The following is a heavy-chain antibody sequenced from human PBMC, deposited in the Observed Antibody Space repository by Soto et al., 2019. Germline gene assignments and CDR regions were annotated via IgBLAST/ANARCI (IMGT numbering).Heavy chain of an antibody. J-gene: IGHJ6*02. CDR3: ARELKEPGSYYYYGLDV. CDR2: IIPIIGTT. CDR1: GGSFSSYG. D-gene: IGHD3-10*01. V-gene: IGHV1-69*01. Sequence: QVQLVQSGAEVKKPGSSVKVSCKASGGSFSSYGITWVRQAPGQVLEWMGGIIPIIGTTKYAQKFQGRVTITADESTRTAHMELSSMRSEDTAVYFCARELKEPGSYYYYGLDVWGQGTTVAVSS.